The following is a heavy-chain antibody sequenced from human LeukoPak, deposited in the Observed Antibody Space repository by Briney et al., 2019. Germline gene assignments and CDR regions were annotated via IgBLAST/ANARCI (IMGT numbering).Heavy chain of an antibody. CDR2: IIPIFGTA. CDR3: ARHQYQLTWVDYYYYGMDV. J-gene: IGHJ6*04. CDR1: RGTFRSYP. D-gene: IGHD2-2*01. V-gene: IGHV1-69*06. Sequence: SVKVSFKCSRGTFRSYPISWVRQAPAQGLEWMAGIIPIFGTANYAQKFQGRVTITADKSTSTAYMELSSLRSEDTAVYYCARHQYQLTWVDYYYYGMDVWGKGTTVTVSS.